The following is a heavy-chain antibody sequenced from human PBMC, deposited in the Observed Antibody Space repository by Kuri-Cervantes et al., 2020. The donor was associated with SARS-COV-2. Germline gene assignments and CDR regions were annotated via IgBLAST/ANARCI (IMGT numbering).Heavy chain of an antibody. CDR1: GFTFEDYA. CDR2: FSRNSGRI. V-gene: IGHV3-9*01. D-gene: IGHD4-11*01. J-gene: IGHJ6*03. CDR3: ARDTTTVNYYYYYYMDV. Sequence: LSLTCAASGFTFEDYAIHWVRQAPGKGLEWVSGFSRNSGRIGYADFVKGRSTISRDNAKNSLSLQMNSLRAEDTAVYYCARDTTTVNYYYYYYMDVWGKGTTVTVSS.